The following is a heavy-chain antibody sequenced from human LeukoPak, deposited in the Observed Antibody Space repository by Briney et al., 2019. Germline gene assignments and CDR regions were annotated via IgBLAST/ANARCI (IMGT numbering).Heavy chain of an antibody. D-gene: IGHD3-3*01. CDR1: GGSISSYH. CDR2: IYTSGST. Sequence: SETLSLTCTVSGGSISSYHWSWIRQPPGKGLEWIGYIYTSGSTNYNPSLKSRVTISVDTSKNQFSLKLSSVTAADTAVYYCARFNFARYYDFWSGNFDYWGQGTLVTVSS. CDR3: ARFNFARYYDFWSGNFDY. V-gene: IGHV4-4*09. J-gene: IGHJ4*02.